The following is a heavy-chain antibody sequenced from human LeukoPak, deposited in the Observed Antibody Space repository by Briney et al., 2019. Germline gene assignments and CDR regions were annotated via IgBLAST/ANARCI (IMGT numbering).Heavy chain of an antibody. CDR2: IIPIFGTA. V-gene: IGHV1-69*13. CDR1: GGIFSSYG. CDR3: ARPKNGHYYRSGSYHY. J-gene: IGHJ4*02. D-gene: IGHD3-10*01. Sequence: SVKVSCKASGGIFSSYGISWVRQAPGQGLEWVGGIIPIFGTANYAQKFQGRVTITADESTSTAYMELSSLGSEDTAVYYCARPKNGHYYRSGSYHYWGQGTLVTVSS.